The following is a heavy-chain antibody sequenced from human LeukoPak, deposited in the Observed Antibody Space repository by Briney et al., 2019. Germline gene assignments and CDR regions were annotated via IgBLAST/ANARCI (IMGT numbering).Heavy chain of an antibody. Sequence: GESLKISCKGSGYSFSTYWIGWVRQMPGKGLEWMGIIYPGDSDTRYSPSFQGQVTISAAESISTAYLQWSSLKASDTAMYYCARRSRCGADCYSLDYWGQGTLVTVSS. D-gene: IGHD2-21*02. V-gene: IGHV5-51*01. CDR2: IYPGDSDT. J-gene: IGHJ4*02. CDR1: GYSFSTYW. CDR3: ARRSRCGADCYSLDY.